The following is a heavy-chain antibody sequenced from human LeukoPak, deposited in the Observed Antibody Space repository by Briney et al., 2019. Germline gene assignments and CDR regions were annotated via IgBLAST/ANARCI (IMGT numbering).Heavy chain of an antibody. CDR2: IYYSGST. CDR3: ARRGTGRWFDP. CDR1: GGSISSGDYF. D-gene: IGHD3-10*01. V-gene: IGHV4-31*03. Sequence: PSETLSLTCTVPGGSISSGDYFWGWIRQHPGNGLEWIGYIYYSGSTYYNPSLKSRVTISVDTSKNQFSLMLNSVTAADTAMYYCARRGTGRWFDPWGRGTLVTVSS. J-gene: IGHJ5*02.